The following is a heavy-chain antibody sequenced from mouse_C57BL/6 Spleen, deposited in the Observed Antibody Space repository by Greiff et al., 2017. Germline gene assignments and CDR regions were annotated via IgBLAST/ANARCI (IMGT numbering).Heavy chain of an antibody. CDR1: GYTFTSYW. CDR2: IYPGSGST. Sequence: QVQLQQPGAELVKPGASVKMSCKASGYTFTSYWITWVKQRPGQGLEWIGDIYPGSGSTNYNEKFKSKATLTVDTSSSTAYMQLSSLTSEDSAVYYCATAAQATDWFAYWGQGTLVTVSA. J-gene: IGHJ3*01. CDR3: ATAAQATDWFAY. V-gene: IGHV1-55*01. D-gene: IGHD3-2*02.